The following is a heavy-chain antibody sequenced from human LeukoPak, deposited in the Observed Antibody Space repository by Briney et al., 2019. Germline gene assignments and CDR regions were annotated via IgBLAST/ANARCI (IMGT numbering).Heavy chain of an antibody. D-gene: IGHD4-17*01. CDR3: ARFLDYVLDY. Sequence: GGSLRLSCAASGFTVSSNYMSWVRQAPGKGLEWVLVIYSGGSTYYADSVKGRFTISRDNSKNTLHLQMNSLRAEDTAVYYCARFLDYVLDYWGQGTLVTVSS. V-gene: IGHV3-53*01. CDR2: IYSGGST. J-gene: IGHJ4*02. CDR1: GFTVSSNY.